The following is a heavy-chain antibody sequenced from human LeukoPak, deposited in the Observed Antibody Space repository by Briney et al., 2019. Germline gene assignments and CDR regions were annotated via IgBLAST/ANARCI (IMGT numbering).Heavy chain of an antibody. CDR3: ARDLLSSSWVYFQH. V-gene: IGHV4-61*08. D-gene: IGHD6-13*01. CDR2: IYDSGST. J-gene: IGHJ1*01. Sequence: SETLSLTCTVSGGSISSGGYYWSWIRQHPGKGLEWIVYIYDSGSTNNNPSRKSRVTISVDTYKNQFSLKLSSVTAADTAVYYCARDLLSSSWVYFQHWGQGTLVTVSS. CDR1: GGSISSGGYY.